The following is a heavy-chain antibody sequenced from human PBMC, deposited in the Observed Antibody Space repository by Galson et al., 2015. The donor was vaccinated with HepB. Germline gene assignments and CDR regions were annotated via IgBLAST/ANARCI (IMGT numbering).Heavy chain of an antibody. J-gene: IGHJ5*01. Sequence: SVKVSCKASGYTFTHYAMNWVRRAPGQGLEWMGWINTNTGSPTYVQGFPGRFVFSLDTSVNTAYLQITNLQADDTAIYYCARHVTSSLDSWGQGTLVTVSS. CDR3: ARHVTSSLDS. D-gene: IGHD2-21*02. CDR2: INTNTGSP. V-gene: IGHV7-4-1*02. CDR1: GYTFTHYA.